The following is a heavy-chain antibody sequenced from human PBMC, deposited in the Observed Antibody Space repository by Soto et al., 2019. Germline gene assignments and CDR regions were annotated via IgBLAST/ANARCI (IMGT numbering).Heavy chain of an antibody. CDR2: FDPEDGET. V-gene: IGHV1-24*01. CDR3: ATDLRYYDSSGYPTDY. CDR1: GYTLTELS. Sequence: GASVKVSCKVSGYTLTELSMHWVRQAPGKGLEWMGGFDPEDGETIYAQKFQGRVTMTEDTSTDTAYVELSSLRSEDTAVYYCATDLRYYDSSGYPTDYWGQGTLVTVSS. D-gene: IGHD3-22*01. J-gene: IGHJ4*02.